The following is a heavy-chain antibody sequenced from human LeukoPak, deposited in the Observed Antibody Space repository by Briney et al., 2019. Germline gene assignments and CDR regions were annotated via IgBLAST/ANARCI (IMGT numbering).Heavy chain of an antibody. CDR1: GGTFSSYA. Sequence: SVKVSCKAFGGTFSSYAISWVRQAPGQGLEWMGRIIPILGIANYAQKFQGRVTITADKSTSTAYMELSSLRSEDTAVYYCARDKALTTLADYWGQGTLVTVSS. J-gene: IGHJ4*02. D-gene: IGHD4-11*01. CDR3: ARDKALTTLADY. V-gene: IGHV1-69*04. CDR2: IIPILGIA.